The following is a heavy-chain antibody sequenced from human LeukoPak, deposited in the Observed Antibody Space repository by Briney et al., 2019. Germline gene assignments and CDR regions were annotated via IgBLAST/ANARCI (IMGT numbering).Heavy chain of an antibody. D-gene: IGHD5-24*01. CDR2: IYSSGST. CDR1: GGSMSGYY. V-gene: IGHV4-59*01. J-gene: IGHJ4*02. CDR3: ARDHADGYNYLGY. Sequence: SETLSLTCTVSGGSMSGYYWSWIRQPPGKGLEWIGYIYSSGSTNYNPSLKSRVTISVDTSKNQFSLRLSSVTAADTAVYYCARDHADGYNYLGYWGQGTLATVSS.